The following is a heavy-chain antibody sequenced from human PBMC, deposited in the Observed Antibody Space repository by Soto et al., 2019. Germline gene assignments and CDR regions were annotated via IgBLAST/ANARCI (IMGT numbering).Heavy chain of an antibody. CDR1: GFSLSTSGVG. CDR2: IYWNDDK. Sequence: QITLKESGPTLVKPTQTLTLTCTFSGFSLSTSGVGVGWIRQPPGKALEWLALIYWNDDKRYSPSLKSRLTITKDTSKNQVVLTMTNMDPVDTATYYCAHRRDGPIAVAGEENWFDPWGQGTLVTVSS. V-gene: IGHV2-5*01. D-gene: IGHD6-19*01. J-gene: IGHJ5*02. CDR3: AHRRDGPIAVAGEENWFDP.